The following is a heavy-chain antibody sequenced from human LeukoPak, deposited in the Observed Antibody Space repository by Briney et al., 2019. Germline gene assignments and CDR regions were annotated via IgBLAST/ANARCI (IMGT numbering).Heavy chain of an antibody. Sequence: GGSLRLSCAASGFTFSSYAMSWVRQAPGKGLEWVSGISGSGGSTYYADSVKGRFTISRDNSKNTVFLQMNSLRAEDTAVYYCAKMLATVVTPSDYWGQGTLVTVSS. D-gene: IGHD4-23*01. CDR1: GFTFSSYA. V-gene: IGHV3-23*01. CDR2: ISGSGGST. CDR3: AKMLATVVTPSDY. J-gene: IGHJ4*02.